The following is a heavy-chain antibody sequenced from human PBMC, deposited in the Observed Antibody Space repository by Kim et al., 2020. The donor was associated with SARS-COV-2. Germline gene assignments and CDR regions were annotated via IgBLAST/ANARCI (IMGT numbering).Heavy chain of an antibody. CDR2: ISKDGNIA. CDR1: RFTKTNPRQTFSSYV. Sequence: GGSLRLSCAASRFTKTNPRQTFSSYVMYWVRQAPGKGLEWVAKISKDGNIANYPDSVKGRFTISRDNSKTTMSLVMNSLRPEDTALYFCAKDISDTFLTMDVWGRGTTVTVSS. V-gene: IGHV3-30*18. D-gene: IGHD2-21*01. J-gene: IGHJ6*02. CDR3: AKDISDTFLTMDV.